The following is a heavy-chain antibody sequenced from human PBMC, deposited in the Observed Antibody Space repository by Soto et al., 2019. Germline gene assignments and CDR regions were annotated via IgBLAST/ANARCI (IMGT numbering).Heavy chain of an antibody. J-gene: IGHJ5*02. CDR1: GFTFSSYS. CDR2: IGGSGTTI. V-gene: IGHV3-48*01. Sequence: PGGSLRLSCAASGFTFSSYSMNWVRQAPGKGLEWVCGIGGSGTTIYCADSVKGRFTISRDNFGNTMYLQMNSVRVEDTAVYYSARSVRPLSWFDPWGQGTRVTVSS. D-gene: IGHD3-10*01. CDR3: ARSVRPLSWFDP.